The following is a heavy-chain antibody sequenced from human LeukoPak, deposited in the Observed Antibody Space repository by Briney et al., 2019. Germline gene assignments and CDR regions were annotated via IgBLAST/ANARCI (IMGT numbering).Heavy chain of an antibody. CDR3: AKASLDSSGLYGSWFVP. CDR1: GFTFSSYA. CDR2: ISGSGGNT. J-gene: IGHJ5*02. D-gene: IGHD6-19*01. Sequence: GGSLRLSCAASGFTFSSYAMSWVRQAPGKGLEWVSAISGSGGNTYYADSVKGRFTISRDNSKNTLYLQMNSLRAEDTAVYYCAKASLDSSGLYGSWFVPWGEGTLVTVSS. V-gene: IGHV3-23*01.